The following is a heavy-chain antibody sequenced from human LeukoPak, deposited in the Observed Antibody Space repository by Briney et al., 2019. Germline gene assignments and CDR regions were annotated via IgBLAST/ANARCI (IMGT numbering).Heavy chain of an antibody. D-gene: IGHD4-11*01. CDR1: GFTFSSYA. J-gene: IGHJ3*02. V-gene: IGHV3-23*01. CDR2: ISGSGGST. CDR3: ATRVTTTITTRGAFDI. Sequence: GGSLRLSCAASGFTFSSYAMSWVRQAPGKGLEWVSVISGSGGSTYYADSVKGRFTISRDNSKNTLCLQMNSLSADDTAVYYCATRVTTTITTRGAFDIWGQGTMVTVSS.